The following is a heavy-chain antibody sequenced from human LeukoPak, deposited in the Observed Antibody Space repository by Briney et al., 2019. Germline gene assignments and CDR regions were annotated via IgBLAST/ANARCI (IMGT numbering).Heavy chain of an antibody. CDR2: IGIVGDT. CDR3: ARAEPPYHGRLDS. J-gene: IGHJ5*01. Sequence: PGGSLRLSCAASGFTFSSYDMHWVRQATGKGLEWVSGIGIVGDTHYPNSVRGRFTIFRENARNSLYLQMNSLRVEDTAVYYCARAEPPYHGRLDSWGQGILVTVSS. D-gene: IGHD3-16*01. V-gene: IGHV3-13*01. CDR1: GFTFSSYD.